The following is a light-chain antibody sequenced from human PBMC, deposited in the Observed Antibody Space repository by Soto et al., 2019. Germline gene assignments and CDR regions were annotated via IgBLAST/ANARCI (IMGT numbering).Light chain of an antibody. CDR1: SGHSSYA. V-gene: IGLV4-69*01. J-gene: IGLJ3*02. CDR2: FDSDGSH. Sequence: QPVLTQSPSASASLGASVKLTCTLSSGHSSYAIAWHQQQPEKGPRYLMKFDSDGSHTKGDGIADRFSGSSSGAERYLTISSLQSEDEAGYSCQTWGTGYWVVGGGTK. CDR3: QTWGTGYWV.